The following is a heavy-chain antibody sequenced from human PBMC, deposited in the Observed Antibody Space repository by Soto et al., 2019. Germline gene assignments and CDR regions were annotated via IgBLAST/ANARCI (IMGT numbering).Heavy chain of an antibody. CDR2: ISGSGGST. Sequence: EVQLLESGGGLVQPGGSLRLSCAASGFTFSSYAMRWVRQAPVKGLEWVSAISGSGGSTYYADSVKGRFTISRDNAKNTLYLQMKSLRAEDTAVYYCARRGSGIYYDYWGQGTLVTVSS. V-gene: IGHV3-23*01. CDR1: GFTFSSYA. J-gene: IGHJ4*02. D-gene: IGHD1-26*01. CDR3: ARRGSGIYYDY.